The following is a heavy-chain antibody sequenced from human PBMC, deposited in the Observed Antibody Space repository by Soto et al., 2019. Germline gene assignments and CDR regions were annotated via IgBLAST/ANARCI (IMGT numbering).Heavy chain of an antibody. D-gene: IGHD1-7*01. CDR1: GGSISSSSYY. J-gene: IGHJ4*02. Sequence: TCTVSGGSISSSSYYWGWIRQPPGKGLEWIGSIYYSGTTYYNPSLKSRVTISVDTSKNQFSLKLSSVTAADTAVYYCARHESGTTRDYWGQGTLVTVSS. CDR3: ARHESGTTRDY. CDR2: IYYSGTT. V-gene: IGHV4-39*01.